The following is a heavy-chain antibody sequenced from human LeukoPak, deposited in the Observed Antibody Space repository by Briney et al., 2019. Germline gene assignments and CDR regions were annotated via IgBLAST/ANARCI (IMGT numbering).Heavy chain of an antibody. CDR2: MNPNSGNT. V-gene: IGHV1-8*01. CDR1: GYTFTSYD. Sequence: ASVTVSCTASGYTFTSYDINWVRQATGQGLEWMGWMNPNSGNTGYAQKFQGRVTMTRNTSISTAYMELSSLRSEDTAVYYCARDMGYYDSSGYYYSESHDYWGQGTLVTVSS. D-gene: IGHD3-22*01. J-gene: IGHJ4*02. CDR3: ARDMGYYDSSGYYYSESHDY.